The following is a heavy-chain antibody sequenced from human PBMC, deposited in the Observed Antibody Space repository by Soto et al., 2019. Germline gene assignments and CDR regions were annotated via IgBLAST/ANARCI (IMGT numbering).Heavy chain of an antibody. Sequence: QVQLVQSGAEVKKPGASVKVSCKASGYTFTSHHIIWVRQTTKHGLEWMGWMSTFSGDSGSSQKFQGRITMTRDSSTSTDYMYLSSLTPEDSAVYFCARGLCTGGTCYGLTSDIWGKGTRVTVS. J-gene: IGHJ3*02. D-gene: IGHD2-15*01. CDR3: ARGLCTGGTCYGLTSDI. V-gene: IGHV1-8*01. CDR1: GYTFTSHH. CDR2: MSTFSGDS.